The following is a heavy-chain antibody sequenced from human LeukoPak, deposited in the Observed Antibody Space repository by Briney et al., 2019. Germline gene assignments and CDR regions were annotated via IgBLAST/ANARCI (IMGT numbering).Heavy chain of an antibody. V-gene: IGHV1-2*02. CDR3: ARGPYCSVRCDY. CDR2: INPNSGGT. Sequence: ASVKVSCKASGYTFTGYYMHWVRQAPGQGLEWMGWINPNSGGTNYAQKFQGRVTMTTDTSISTAYMELSRLRSGDTAVYYCARGPYCSVRCDYWGQGTLVTVSS. CDR1: GYTFTGYY. J-gene: IGHJ4*02. D-gene: IGHD2-15*01.